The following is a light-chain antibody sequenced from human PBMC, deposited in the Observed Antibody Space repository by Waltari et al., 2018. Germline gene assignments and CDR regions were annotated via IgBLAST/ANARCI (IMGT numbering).Light chain of an antibody. CDR3: LSADSSGTSKV. J-gene: IGLJ3*02. CDR1: ALPKQY. CDR2: KDT. Sequence: SYELTQPPSVSVSPGQTARITCSGDALPKQYAFWYPQKPGQAPVLIIDKDTQRPSGIPERLSGSSSGKTFTMTISGVQAEDEADYYCLSADSSGTSKVFGGGTKLTVL. V-gene: IGLV3-25*03.